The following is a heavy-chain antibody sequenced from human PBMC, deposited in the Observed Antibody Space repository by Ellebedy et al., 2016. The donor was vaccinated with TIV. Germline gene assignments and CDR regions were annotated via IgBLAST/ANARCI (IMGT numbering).Heavy chain of an antibody. J-gene: IGHJ5*02. V-gene: IGHV4-34*01. CDR2: INHSGST. D-gene: IGHD3-3*01. CDR1: GGSFSGYY. Sequence: SETLSLTXAVYGGSFSGYYWSWIRQPPGKGLEWIGEINHSGSTNYNPSLKSRVTISVDTSKNQFSLKLSSVTAADTAVYYCARGVNTYYDFWSGYYPNWFDPWGQGTLVTVSS. CDR3: ARGVNTYYDFWSGYYPNWFDP.